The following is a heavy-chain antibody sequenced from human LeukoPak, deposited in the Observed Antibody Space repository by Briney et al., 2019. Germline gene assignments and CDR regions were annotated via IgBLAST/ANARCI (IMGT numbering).Heavy chain of an antibody. J-gene: IGHJ4*02. CDR3: ALCRRSVERATPIDY. CDR2: IYYSGST. Sequence: SQTLSLTRAVSGGSISSGDYYCSWIRQPPGKGLEWIGYIYYSGSTYYNPSLKSRVTISVNTSKNQFSLKLSSVTAADTAVYYCALCRRSVERATPIDYWGQGTLVTVSS. V-gene: IGHV4-30-4*01. D-gene: IGHD5-24*01. CDR1: GGSISSGDYY.